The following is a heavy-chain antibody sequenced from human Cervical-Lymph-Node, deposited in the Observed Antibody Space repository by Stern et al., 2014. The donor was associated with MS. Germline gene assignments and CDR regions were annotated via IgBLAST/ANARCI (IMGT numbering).Heavy chain of an antibody. CDR3: ARRASSGYYSYDAFDI. CDR1: GYSFTSYW. V-gene: IGHV5-51*01. J-gene: IGHJ3*02. D-gene: IGHD3-22*01. Sequence: EVQLLQSGAEVKKPGESLKISCKGSGYSFTSYWIGWVRQMPGKGLEWMGIIYPGDSDTRYSPSFQGQVTISADKSISTAYLQWSSLKASDTAMYYCARRASSGYYSYDAFDIWGQGTMVTVSS. CDR2: IYPGDSDT.